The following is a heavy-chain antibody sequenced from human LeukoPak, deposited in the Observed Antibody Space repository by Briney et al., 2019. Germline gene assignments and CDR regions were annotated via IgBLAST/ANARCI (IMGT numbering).Heavy chain of an antibody. CDR3: ARARGTMIVVVTNGDAFDM. V-gene: IGHV1-46*01. Sequence: ASVKISCKASGYTFTNYYIHWVRQPPGQGLEWLGIINPRSGSTSYAQKFQVGVTMTRDTSTSTVYMDLSSLRSEDTAMYYCARARGTMIVVVTNGDAFDMWGQGTMVTVSS. CDR1: GYTFTNYY. D-gene: IGHD3-22*01. J-gene: IGHJ3*02. CDR2: INPRSGST.